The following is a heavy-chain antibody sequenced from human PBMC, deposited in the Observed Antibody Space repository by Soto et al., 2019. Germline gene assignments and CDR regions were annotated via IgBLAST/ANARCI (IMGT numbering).Heavy chain of an antibody. J-gene: IGHJ2*01. D-gene: IGHD4-17*01. CDR1: GGSFSGYY. V-gene: IGHV4-34*01. Sequence: LSLTCAVYGGSFSGYYWSWIRQPPGKGLEWIGEINHSGSTNYNPSLKSRVTISVDTSKNQFSLKLSSVTAADTAVYYCARADYGNNWYFDLWGRGTLVTVSS. CDR3: ARADYGNNWYFDL. CDR2: INHSGST.